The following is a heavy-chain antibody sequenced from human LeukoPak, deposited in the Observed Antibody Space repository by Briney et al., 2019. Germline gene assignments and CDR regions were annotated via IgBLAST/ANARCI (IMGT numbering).Heavy chain of an antibody. Sequence: GGSLRLSCAASGFTFSSYAMSWVREAPGKGLEWVSAISGSGGSTYYADSVKGRFTISRDNSKNTLYLQMNSLRAEDTAVYYCAKLTKREGGSFDYWGQGTLVIVSS. CDR3: AKLTKREGGSFDY. CDR1: GFTFSSYA. D-gene: IGHD4/OR15-4a*01. CDR2: ISGSGGST. J-gene: IGHJ4*02. V-gene: IGHV3-23*01.